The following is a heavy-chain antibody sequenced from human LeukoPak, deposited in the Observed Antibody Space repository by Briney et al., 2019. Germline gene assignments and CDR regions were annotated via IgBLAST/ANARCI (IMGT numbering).Heavy chain of an antibody. Sequence: SETLSLTCTVSGGSISSYYWSWIRQPPGKGLEWIGYIYYSGSTNYNPSLKSRVTISVDTSKNQFSLKLSSVTAADTAVYYCARSHIVVVPAARTDPFDYWGQGTLVTVSS. J-gene: IGHJ4*02. V-gene: IGHV4-59*12. CDR3: ARSHIVVVPAARTDPFDY. D-gene: IGHD2-2*01. CDR1: GGSISSYY. CDR2: IYYSGST.